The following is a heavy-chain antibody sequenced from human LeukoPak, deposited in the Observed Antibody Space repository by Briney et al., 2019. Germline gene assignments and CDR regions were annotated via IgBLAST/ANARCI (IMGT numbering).Heavy chain of an antibody. J-gene: IGHJ4*02. CDR2: ISYDGSNK. CDR3: ARDRFWQWLGRLDY. D-gene: IGHD6-19*01. V-gene: IGHV3-30*04. CDR1: GFTFSSYA. Sequence: GGSLRLSCAASGFTFSSYAMHWVRQAPGKGLEWVAVISYDGSNKYYADSVKGRFTISRDNSKNTLYLQMNSLRAEDTAVYYCARDRFWQWLGRLDYWGQGTLVTVSS.